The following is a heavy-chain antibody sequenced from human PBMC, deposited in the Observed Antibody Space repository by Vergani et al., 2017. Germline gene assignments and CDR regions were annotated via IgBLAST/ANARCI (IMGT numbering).Heavy chain of an antibody. J-gene: IGHJ4*02. CDR1: GGTFSSYA. D-gene: IGHD3-22*01. CDR2: IIPILGTA. V-gene: IGHV1-69*11. Sequence: QVQLVQSGAEVKKPGSSVKVSCKASGGTFSSYAISWVRQAPGQGLEWMGRIIPILGTANYAQKFQGRVTITADESTSTAYMELSSLRSEDTAVYYCARAASNLGVYYGWTHFDYWGEGTLVTVSS. CDR3: ARAASNLGVYYGWTHFDY.